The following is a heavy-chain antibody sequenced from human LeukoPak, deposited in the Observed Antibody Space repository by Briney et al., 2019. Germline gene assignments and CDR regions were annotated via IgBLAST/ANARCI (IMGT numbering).Heavy chain of an antibody. Sequence: GESLKISCKGSGYSFTSYWIGWVRQMPGKGLEWMGIIYPGDSDTRYSPSFQGQVTISADKSISTAYPQWSSLKASDTAMYYCARLGYSGYDSPDNYYYGMDVWGQGTTVTVSS. D-gene: IGHD5-12*01. CDR2: IYPGDSDT. J-gene: IGHJ6*02. V-gene: IGHV5-51*01. CDR3: ARLGYSGYDSPDNYYYGMDV. CDR1: GYSFTSYW.